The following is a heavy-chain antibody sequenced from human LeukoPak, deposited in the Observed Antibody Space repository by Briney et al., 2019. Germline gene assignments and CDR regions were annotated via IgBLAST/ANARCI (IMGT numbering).Heavy chain of an antibody. CDR2: ISGGEST. CDR3: AKDANSSNWYNWFDP. V-gene: IGHV3-23*01. Sequence: GGSLRLSCAASGFTISTYAMSWLRQAPGKGLEWVSAISGGESTYYVGSVKGRFTISRDNSKNTLYLQMNSLRAEDTAVYYCAKDANSSNWYNWFDPWGQGTLVTVSS. D-gene: IGHD6-13*01. J-gene: IGHJ5*02. CDR1: GFTISTYA.